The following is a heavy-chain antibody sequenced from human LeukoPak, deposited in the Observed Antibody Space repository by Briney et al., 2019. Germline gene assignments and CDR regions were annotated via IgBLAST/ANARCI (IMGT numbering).Heavy chain of an antibody. V-gene: IGHV3-15*01. CDR3: TTAAGTTERGDSGPI. J-gene: IGHJ3*02. D-gene: IGHD1-1*01. Sequence: GGSLRLSCAASGFTFSNAWMSWVRQAPGKGLEWVGRIKSKTDGGTTDYAAPVKGRFTISRDDSKNTLYLQMNSLKTEDTAVYYCTTAAGTTERGDSGPIWGQGTMVTVSS. CDR2: IKSKTDGGTT. CDR1: GFTFSNAW.